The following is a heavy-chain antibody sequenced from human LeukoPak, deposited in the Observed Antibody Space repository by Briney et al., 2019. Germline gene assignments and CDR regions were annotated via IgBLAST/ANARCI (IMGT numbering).Heavy chain of an antibody. CDR1: GGSISSYY. CDR2: IYTSGST. Sequence: SETLSLTCTVSGGSISSYYWSWIRQPPGKGLEWIGYIYTSGSTNYNPSLKSRVTISVDTSKNQFSLKLSSVTAADTAVYYCARLANGVAAPNWYFDLWGRGTLVTVSS. CDR3: ARLANGVAAPNWYFDL. V-gene: IGHV4-4*09. J-gene: IGHJ2*01. D-gene: IGHD6-13*01.